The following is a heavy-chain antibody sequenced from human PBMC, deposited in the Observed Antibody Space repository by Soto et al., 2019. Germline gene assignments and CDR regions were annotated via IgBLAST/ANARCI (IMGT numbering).Heavy chain of an antibody. CDR3: VRGFAMDV. V-gene: IGHV3-7*03. D-gene: IGHD3-10*01. CDR1: GFILSSFR. Sequence: GSLRLSCAVSGFILSSFRMTWVRQAPGKGLEWVANIKVDGSDKNYVDSVRGRFTISRDNANNSVYLQMNSLKGEDTATYYCVRGFAMDVWGQGTTVTVSS. J-gene: IGHJ6*02. CDR2: IKVDGSDK.